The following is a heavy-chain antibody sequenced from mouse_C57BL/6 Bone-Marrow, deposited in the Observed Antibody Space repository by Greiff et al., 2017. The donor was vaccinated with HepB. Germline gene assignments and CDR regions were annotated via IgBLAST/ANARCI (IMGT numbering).Heavy chain of an antibody. CDR2: INPGSGGT. J-gene: IGHJ2*01. Sequence: VQVVESGAELVRPGTSVKVSCKASGYAFTNYLIEWVKQRPGQGLEWIGVINPGSGGTNYNEKFKGKATLTADKSSSTAYMQLSSLTSEDSAVYFCARNDYGFDYWGQGTTLTVSS. V-gene: IGHV1-54*01. CDR1: GYAFTNYL. D-gene: IGHD2-4*01. CDR3: ARNDYGFDY.